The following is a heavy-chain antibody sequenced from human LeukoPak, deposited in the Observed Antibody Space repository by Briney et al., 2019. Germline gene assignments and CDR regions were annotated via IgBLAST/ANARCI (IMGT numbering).Heavy chain of an antibody. CDR1: GFTFSRHL. CDR3: GGSEDGYIDY. J-gene: IGHJ4*02. V-gene: IGHV3-74*03. Sequence: QPGGSLRLSCAASGFTFSRHLLHWVRQAPGKGLVWVSRIHTDGTDTTYADFVKGRFTISRDNGKNTLYLQMNSLRAEDTAVYYCGGSEDGYIDYWGQGTLVTVSS. D-gene: IGHD2-15*01. CDR2: IHTDGTDT.